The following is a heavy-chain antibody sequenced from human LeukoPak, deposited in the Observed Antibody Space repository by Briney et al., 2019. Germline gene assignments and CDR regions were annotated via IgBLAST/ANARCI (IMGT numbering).Heavy chain of an antibody. CDR3: ATVNRRGSSSWYGGMDV. V-gene: IGHV1-24*01. D-gene: IGHD6-13*01. CDR2: FDPEDGET. J-gene: IGHJ6*04. CDR1: GYTLTELS. Sequence: ASVKVSCKVSGYTLTELSMHWVRQAPGKGLEWMGGFDPEDGETIYAQKFQSRVAMTEDTSTDTAYMELSSLRSEDTAVYYCATVNRRGSSSWYGGMDVWGKGTTVTVSS.